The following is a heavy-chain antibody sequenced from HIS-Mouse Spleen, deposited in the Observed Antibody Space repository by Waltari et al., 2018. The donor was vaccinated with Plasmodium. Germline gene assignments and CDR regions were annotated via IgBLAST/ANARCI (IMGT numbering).Heavy chain of an antibody. CDR3: ARGSAGDAFDI. J-gene: IGHJ3*02. V-gene: IGHV1-18*01. CDR2: ISPYNGNT. Sequence: QVQLVQSGAEVTKPGASVKVSCKAYGYTLTTYGISWVRQAPGQGLEWMGWISPYNGNTHFAQKLQGRVTMTTDTSTSTAYMELRSLRSDDTAVYYCARGSAGDAFDIWGQGTMVTVSS. CDR1: GYTLTTYG. D-gene: IGHD6-19*01.